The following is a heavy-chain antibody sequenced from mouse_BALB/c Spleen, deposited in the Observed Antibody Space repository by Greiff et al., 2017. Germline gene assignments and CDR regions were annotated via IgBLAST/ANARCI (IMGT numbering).Heavy chain of an antibody. J-gene: IGHJ2*01. CDR2: IYPSDSYT. D-gene: IGHD2-1*01. CDR3: TREAGNQYYFDY. V-gene: IGHV1-69*02. CDR1: GYTFTSYW. Sequence: VQLQQSGAELVKPGASVKLSCKASGYTFTSYWINWVKQRPGQGLEWIGNIYPSDSYTNYNQKFKDKATLTVDKSSSTAYMQLSSPTSEDSAVYYCTREAGNQYYFDYWGQGTTLTVSS.